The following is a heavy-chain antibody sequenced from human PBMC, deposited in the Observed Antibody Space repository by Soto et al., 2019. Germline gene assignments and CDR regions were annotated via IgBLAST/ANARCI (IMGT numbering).Heavy chain of an antibody. CDR1: GFTVSSNY. V-gene: IGHV3-66*01. CDR3: ASPYGDYAFDI. D-gene: IGHD4-17*01. Sequence: EVQLVESGGGLVQPGGSLRLSCAASGFTVSSNYMSWVRQAPGKGLEWVSVIYSGGSTYYTDSVKGRFTISRDNSKNTLYLQMNSLRAEDTAVYYCASPYGDYAFDIWGQGTMVTVSS. J-gene: IGHJ3*02. CDR2: IYSGGST.